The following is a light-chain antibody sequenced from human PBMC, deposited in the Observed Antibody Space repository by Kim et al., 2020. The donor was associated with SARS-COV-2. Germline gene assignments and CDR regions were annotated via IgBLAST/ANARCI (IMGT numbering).Light chain of an antibody. Sequence: VAPGQTASITCSGDKLGDKYACWYQQKPGQSPVLVIYQESKRPSGIPERFSASNSGNTATLTISGTQAMDEADYYCQAWDSSTAVFGGGTQLTVL. CDR1: KLGDKY. CDR2: QES. J-gene: IGLJ2*01. V-gene: IGLV3-1*01. CDR3: QAWDSSTAV.